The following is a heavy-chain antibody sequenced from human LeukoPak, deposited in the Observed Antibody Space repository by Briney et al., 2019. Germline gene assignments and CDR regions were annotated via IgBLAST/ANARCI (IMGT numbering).Heavy chain of an antibody. J-gene: IGHJ6*03. V-gene: IGHV1-8*01. CDR1: GYTFTSYD. Sequence: ASVKVSCKASGYTFTSYDINWVRQAAGQGLEWMGWMNPNSGNTGYAQKFQGRVTITRDTSISTAYMELSGLTSEDTAVYYCARGVNYDFRSGSYYSYYYMEVWGKGTTVTVSS. D-gene: IGHD3-3*01. CDR3: ARGVNYDFRSGSYYSYYYMEV. CDR2: MNPNSGNT.